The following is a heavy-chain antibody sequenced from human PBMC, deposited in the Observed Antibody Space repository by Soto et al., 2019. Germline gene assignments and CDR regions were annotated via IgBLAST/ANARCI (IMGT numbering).Heavy chain of an antibody. Sequence: PGESLKISCKGSGYSFTSYWIGWVRQMPGKGLEWMGIIYPGDSDTRYSPSFQGQVTISADKSISTAYLQWSSLKASDTAMYYCARHGSSWDYYYYGMDVWGRGTTVTVSS. CDR3: ARHGSSWDYYYYGMDV. CDR1: GYSFTSYW. J-gene: IGHJ6*02. CDR2: IYPGDSDT. V-gene: IGHV5-51*01. D-gene: IGHD6-13*01.